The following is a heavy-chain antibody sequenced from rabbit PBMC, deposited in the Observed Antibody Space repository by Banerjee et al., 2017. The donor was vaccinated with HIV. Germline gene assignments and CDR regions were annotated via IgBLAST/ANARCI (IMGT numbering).Heavy chain of an antibody. Sequence: QSLEESGGDLVKPGASLTLTCTASGFSFSSTYYMCWVRQAPGKGLEWIGCGGTGSAGNTWFANWAKGRFTISKTSSTTVTLQMTSLTAADTATYFCAREEYYGGTGGYLLWGPGTLVTVS. V-gene: IGHV1S40*01. CDR3: AREEYYGGTGGYLL. D-gene: IGHD1-1*01. CDR1: GFSFSSTYY. J-gene: IGHJ6*01. CDR2: GGTGSAGNT.